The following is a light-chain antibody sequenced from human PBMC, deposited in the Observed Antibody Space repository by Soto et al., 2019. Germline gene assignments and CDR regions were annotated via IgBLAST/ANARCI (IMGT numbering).Light chain of an antibody. J-gene: IGKJ1*01. CDR1: QSVSKY. V-gene: IGKV3-11*01. CDR3: QQRSKWRT. Sequence: EIVLSLSLATLSLTPGERATLSCRASQSVSKYLAWYQQKPGQAPRLLIYGASTRATGIPDRFSGSGSGTDYTLTISSLEPKDFAVYYCQQRSKWRTFGQRTKVDIK. CDR2: GAS.